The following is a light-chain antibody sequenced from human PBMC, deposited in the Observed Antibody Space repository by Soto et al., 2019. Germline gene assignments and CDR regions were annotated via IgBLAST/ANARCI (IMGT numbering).Light chain of an antibody. CDR1: QTSNAY. CDR3: HESYRTPRT. J-gene: IGKJ2*01. Sequence: DIQMTQSPSSLSASVGDRVTITCRASQTSNAYLNWYQQKPGKAPKLLIYAASSLQSGVPSRFSGSGSGTDFTLTISSLQPEDFATYYCHESYRTPRTFGQGTMLEI. CDR2: AAS. V-gene: IGKV1-39*01.